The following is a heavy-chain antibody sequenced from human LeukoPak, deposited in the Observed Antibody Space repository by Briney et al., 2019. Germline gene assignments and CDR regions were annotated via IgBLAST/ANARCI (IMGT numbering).Heavy chain of an antibody. CDR1: GFTFSSYW. V-gene: IGHV3-74*01. J-gene: IGHJ2*01. Sequence: TGGSLRLSCAASGFTFSSYWMHWVRQAPGKGLVWVSRINTDGSSTSYADSVKGRFTISRDNAKNTLYLQMNSLRAEDTAVYYCATATTVTTSRKAGTAPHPANDYWYFDLWGRGTLVTVSS. CDR2: INTDGSST. D-gene: IGHD4-17*01. CDR3: ATATTVTTSRKAGTAPHPANDYWYFDL.